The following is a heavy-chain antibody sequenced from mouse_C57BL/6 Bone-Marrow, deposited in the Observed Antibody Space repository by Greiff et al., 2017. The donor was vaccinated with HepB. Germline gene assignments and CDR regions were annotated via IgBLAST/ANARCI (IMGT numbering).Heavy chain of an antibody. J-gene: IGHJ2*01. Sequence: VQLQQSGAELVRPGASVKMSCKASGYTFTSYTMHWVKQRPGQGLEWIGYINPSSGYTKYNQKFKDKATLTADKTSSTAYMQLSSLTSEDAAVYDCARSTGGWGQGTTLTVSS. V-gene: IGHV1-4*01. CDR3: ARSTGG. CDR2: INPSSGYT. CDR1: GYTFTSYT.